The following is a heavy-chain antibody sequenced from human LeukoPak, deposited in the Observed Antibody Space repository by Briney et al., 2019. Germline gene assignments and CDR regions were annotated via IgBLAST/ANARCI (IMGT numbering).Heavy chain of an antibody. V-gene: IGHV3-74*01. D-gene: IGHD6-6*01. CDR2: INTSESNT. CDR1: GFTFSNYW. J-gene: IGHJ4*02. CDR3: ATPGSTAARRDY. Sequence: PGGSLRLSCAASGFTFSNYWMHWFRHALGKGLVWVSSINTSESNTNYGDSVQGRFTISRDNAKNTAYLQMSSLRVEDTAMYYCATPGSTAARRDYWGQGTLVTVSS.